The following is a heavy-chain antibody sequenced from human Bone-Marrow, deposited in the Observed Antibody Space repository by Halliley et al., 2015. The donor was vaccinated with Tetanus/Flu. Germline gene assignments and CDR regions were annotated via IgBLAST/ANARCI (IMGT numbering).Heavy chain of an antibody. CDR1: GYSFSNQW. Sequence: QLVQSGAEVRKSGESLKISCKGSGYSFSNQWIAWVRQMPGRGLEWMGIIYPGDSDTSYSPSFEGQVTMSADKSISTAYRQWNALKASDTAVYYCLRRRGGAWYFDYWGQGTLVTVSS. D-gene: IGHD6-19*01. J-gene: IGHJ4*02. V-gene: IGHV5-51*03. CDR3: LRRRGGAWYFDY. CDR2: IYPGDSDT.